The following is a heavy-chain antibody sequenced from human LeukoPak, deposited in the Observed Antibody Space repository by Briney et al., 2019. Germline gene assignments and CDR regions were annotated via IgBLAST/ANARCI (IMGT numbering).Heavy chain of an antibody. CDR2: ISYDGSNK. CDR3: AKVPYGSGSYSVLDY. CDR1: GFTFSSYG. J-gene: IGHJ4*02. V-gene: IGHV3-30*18. D-gene: IGHD3-10*01. Sequence: GGSLRLSCAASGFTFSSYGMHWVRQAPGKGLEWVAVISYDGSNKYYADSVKGRFTISRDNSKNTLYLQMNSLRAEDTAVYYCAKVPYGSGSYSVLDYWGQGTLVTVSS.